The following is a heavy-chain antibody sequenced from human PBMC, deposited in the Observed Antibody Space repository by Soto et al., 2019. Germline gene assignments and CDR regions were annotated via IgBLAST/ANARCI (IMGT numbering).Heavy chain of an antibody. CDR1: GGTFSSFG. J-gene: IGHJ1*01. V-gene: IGHV1-69*13. D-gene: IGHD5-12*01. Sequence: SVKVSCKSSGGTFSSFGISWVRQAPGQGLEWMGGIIPVFGRPNYAQRFRGRLTITADESTNTGYMELIDLRSEDTAVYYCAREGSGYNFWGQGTQVTVSS. CDR3: AREGSGYNF. CDR2: IIPVFGRP.